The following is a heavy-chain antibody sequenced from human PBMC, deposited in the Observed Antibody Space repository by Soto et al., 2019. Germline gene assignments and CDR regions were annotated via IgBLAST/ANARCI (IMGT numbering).Heavy chain of an antibody. Sequence: ASAKLSCKGSGGTISSYAISWVRQANGPGLEWMGGIIPIFGTANYAQKFQGRVTITADESTSTAYMELSSLRSEDTAVYYCASAGCISTSCRPAYYYYYGMDVWGQGTTVTVSS. CDR3: ASAGCISTSCRPAYYYYYGMDV. V-gene: IGHV1-69*01. D-gene: IGHD2-2*01. J-gene: IGHJ6*02. CDR2: IIPIFGTA. CDR1: GGTISSYA.